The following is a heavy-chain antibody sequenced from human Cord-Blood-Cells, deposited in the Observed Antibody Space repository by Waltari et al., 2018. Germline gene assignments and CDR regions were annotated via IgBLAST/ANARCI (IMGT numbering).Heavy chain of an antibody. CDR3: ARSPVVTPGAFDI. CDR1: GGSFSGYY. Sequence: QVQLQQWGAGLLKPSETLSLTCAVYGGSFSGYYWSWIRQPPGKGLEWIGEINHSGSTNSNPSLKSRVTISVDTSKNQFSLKLSSVTAADTAVYYCARSPVVTPGAFDIWGQGTMVTVSS. J-gene: IGHJ3*02. CDR2: INHSGST. V-gene: IGHV4-34*01. D-gene: IGHD2-21*02.